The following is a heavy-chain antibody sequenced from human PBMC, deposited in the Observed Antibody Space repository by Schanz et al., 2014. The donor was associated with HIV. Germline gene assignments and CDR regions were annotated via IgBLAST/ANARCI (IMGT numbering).Heavy chain of an antibody. J-gene: IGHJ4*02. CDR3: AKDTFELRNSGVFDW. Sequence: EVQLLESGGRLVQPGGSLRLSCAASGFTFSTSAMSWVRQAPGKGLERVSSISGRGNSTYYADSVKGRFTISRDNSKNTLFLQMNSLRAEDTAVYYCAKDTFELRNSGVFDWWGQGTLVTVSS. CDR2: ISGRGNST. D-gene: IGHD2-15*01. CDR1: GFTFSTSA. V-gene: IGHV3-23*01.